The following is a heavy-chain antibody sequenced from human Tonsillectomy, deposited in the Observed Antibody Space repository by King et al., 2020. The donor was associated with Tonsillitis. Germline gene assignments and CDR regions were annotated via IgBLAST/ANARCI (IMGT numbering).Heavy chain of an antibody. CDR3: ARPYFYYMDV. CDR1: GYRFTNYR. J-gene: IGHJ6*03. CDR2: IDPSDSHS. V-gene: IGHV5-10-1*03. D-gene: IGHD2-21*01. Sequence: VQLVESGAEVKKPGESLRISCKTSGYRFTNYRINWVRQMPGKGLEWMGTIDPSDSHSNYSPSFQDHVTFSVDRSISTAYLQWGILRASDTAMYFCARPYFYYMDVWGKGTTVTVTS.